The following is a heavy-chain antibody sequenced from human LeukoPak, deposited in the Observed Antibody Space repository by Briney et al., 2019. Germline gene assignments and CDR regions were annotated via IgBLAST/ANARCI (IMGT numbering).Heavy chain of an antibody. CDR3: AKGGTMIVVAIYFDY. CDR2: ISGSGGST. CDR1: GFTFSSYA. V-gene: IGHV3-23*01. Sequence: GGSLRLSFAASGFTFSSYAMSWVRQAPGKGLEWVSAISGSGGSTYYADSVKGRFTISRDNSKNTLYLQMNSLRAEDTAVYYCAKGGTMIVVAIYFDYWGQGTLVTVSS. D-gene: IGHD3-22*01. J-gene: IGHJ4*02.